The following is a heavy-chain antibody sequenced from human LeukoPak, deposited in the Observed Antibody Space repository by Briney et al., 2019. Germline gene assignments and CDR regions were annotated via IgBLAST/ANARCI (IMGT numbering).Heavy chain of an antibody. D-gene: IGHD6-19*01. CDR3: ARWWNQWLAIDY. Sequence: GASVKVSCKASGCAFIGYYIHWVRQAPGQGLECMGWINPNSGGTNYTQKFQGRVTMTRDTSISTAYMELSRLRSDDTAVYYYARWWNQWLAIDYWGQGALVTVSS. CDR2: INPNSGGT. J-gene: IGHJ4*02. CDR1: GCAFIGYY. V-gene: IGHV1-2*02.